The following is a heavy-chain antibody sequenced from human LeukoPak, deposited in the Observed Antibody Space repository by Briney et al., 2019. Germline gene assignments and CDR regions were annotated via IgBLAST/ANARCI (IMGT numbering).Heavy chain of an antibody. Sequence: GSLVKVSCKASGGTFSSYAISWVRQAPGQGLEWMGGIIPIFGTANYAQKFQGRVTITADESTSTAYMELSSLRSEDTAVYYCARCYDLWSGYYRWFDPWGQGTLVTVSS. CDR3: ARCYDLWSGYYRWFDP. CDR2: IIPIFGTA. J-gene: IGHJ5*02. V-gene: IGHV1-69*01. D-gene: IGHD3-3*01. CDR1: GGTFSSYA.